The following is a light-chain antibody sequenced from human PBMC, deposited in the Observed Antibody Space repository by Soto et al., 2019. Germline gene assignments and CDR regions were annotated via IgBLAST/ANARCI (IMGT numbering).Light chain of an antibody. CDR3: HQYYSFLRT. CDR1: QSISSL. V-gene: IGKV1-5*03. J-gene: IGKJ1*01. Sequence: DIQMTQSPSTLSASVGDRVTITCRASQSISSLLAWYQQKPGKAPKLLIYKASTLQSGVPSRFSVSGSGTELTLTTTSLQPDDFATYYCHQYYSFLRTLGQGTKVDIK. CDR2: KAS.